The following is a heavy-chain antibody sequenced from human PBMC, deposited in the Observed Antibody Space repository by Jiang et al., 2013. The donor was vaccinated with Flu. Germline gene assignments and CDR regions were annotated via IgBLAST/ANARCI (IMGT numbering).Heavy chain of an antibody. J-gene: IGHJ6*02. Sequence: VQLVESGGGLVQPGRSLRLSCAASGFTFDDYAMHWVRQAPGKGLEWVSGISWNSGSIGYADSVKGRFTISRDNAKNSLYLQMNSLRAEDTALYYCAKDIGGWGSSIHYYYYGMDVWGQGTRVTVS. CDR1: GFTFDDYA. V-gene: IGHV3-9*01. D-gene: IGHD3-16*01. CDR3: AKDIGGWGSSIHYYYYGMDV. CDR2: ISWNSGSI.